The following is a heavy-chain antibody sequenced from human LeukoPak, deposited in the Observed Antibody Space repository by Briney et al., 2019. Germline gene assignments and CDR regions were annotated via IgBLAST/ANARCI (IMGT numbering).Heavy chain of an antibody. CDR3: AKGGYYYDSSGYYYPDAFDI. J-gene: IGHJ3*02. CDR2: ISGSGGSR. Sequence: PGGTLRLSCAASGFTLSRYDMRGVREAPGKGLEGVSAISGSGGSRYYADSVKGGFNIYRENSKNTLYLQMNSLRAEDTAVYYCAKGGYYYDSSGYYYPDAFDIWGQGTMVTVSS. D-gene: IGHD3-22*01. V-gene: IGHV3-23*01. CDR1: GFTLSRYD.